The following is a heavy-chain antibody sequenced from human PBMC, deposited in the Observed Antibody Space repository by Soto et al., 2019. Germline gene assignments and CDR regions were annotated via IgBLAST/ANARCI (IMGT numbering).Heavy chain of an antibody. D-gene: IGHD6-25*01. CDR1: GGSISSSY. V-gene: IGHV4-59*08. J-gene: IGHJ4*02. CDR3: ARLGSIAADDFDY. Sequence: PSETLSLTCTGSGGSISSSYWSWIRQPPGKGLEWTGYIYHSGSTNYNPSLKSRVTISVDTSKNQFSLKLSSVTAADTAVYYCARLGSIAADDFDYWGQGTLVTVSS. CDR2: IYHSGST.